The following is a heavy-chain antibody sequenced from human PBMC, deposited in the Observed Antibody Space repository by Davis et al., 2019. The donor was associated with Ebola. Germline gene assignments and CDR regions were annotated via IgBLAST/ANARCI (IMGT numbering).Heavy chain of an antibody. Sequence: QTLSLTCAISGDSVPSKIAAWNWLRQSTSRGLELLGWTYLRYTWYTDYAVSLKGRITLNTDTSKNLFSLHLTSVTPEDTAVYYCVKSDYLDYFDLWGQGTMVTVSS. D-gene: IGHD3-3*01. CDR1: GDSVPSKIAA. J-gene: IGHJ3*01. V-gene: IGHV6-1*01. CDR2: TYLRYTWYT. CDR3: VKSDYLDYFDL.